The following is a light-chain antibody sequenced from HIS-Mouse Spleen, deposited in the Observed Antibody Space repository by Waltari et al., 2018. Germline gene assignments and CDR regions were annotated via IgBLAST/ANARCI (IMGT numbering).Light chain of an antibody. CDR2: KAS. J-gene: IGKJ4*01. Sequence: DIQMTQSPSTLSASVRDRVTITCRASQSISSWLAWYQQKPGKAPKLLIYKASSLESGVPSRFSGSGSGTEFTLTISSLQPDDFATYYCQQYNSPLTFGGGTKVEIK. CDR3: QQYNSPLT. CDR1: QSISSW. V-gene: IGKV1-5*03.